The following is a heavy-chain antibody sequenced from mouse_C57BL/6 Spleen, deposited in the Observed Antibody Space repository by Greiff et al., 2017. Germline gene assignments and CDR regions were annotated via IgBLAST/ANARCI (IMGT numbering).Heavy chain of an antibody. J-gene: IGHJ3*01. CDR3: VRCGGYYDGSSRPWFAY. CDR2: INPNNGGT. V-gene: IGHV1-22*01. Sequence: VQLQQSGPELVKPGASVKMSCKASGYTFTDYNMHWVKQSHGKSLEWIGYINPNNGGTSYNQKFKGKATLTVNKSSSTAYMELRSLTSEDSAVYYCVRCGGYYDGSSRPWFAYWGQGTLVTVSA. D-gene: IGHD1-1*01. CDR1: GYTFTDYN.